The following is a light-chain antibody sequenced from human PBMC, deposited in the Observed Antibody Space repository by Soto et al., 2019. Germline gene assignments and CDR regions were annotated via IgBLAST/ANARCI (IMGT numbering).Light chain of an antibody. CDR2: EVS. CDR3: SSYAGSNNREV. J-gene: IGLJ2*01. Sequence: QSVLTQPPSASGSPGQSVTISCTGTSSDVGGYNYVSWYQQHPGKAPKLMIHEVSKRPSGVPDRFSGSKSGNTASLTVSGLQAEDEADYYCSSYAGSNNREVFGGGTKVTVL. CDR1: SSDVGGYNY. V-gene: IGLV2-8*01.